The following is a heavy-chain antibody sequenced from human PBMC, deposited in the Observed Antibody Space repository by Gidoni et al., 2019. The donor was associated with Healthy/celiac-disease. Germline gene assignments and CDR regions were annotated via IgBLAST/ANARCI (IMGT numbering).Heavy chain of an antibody. CDR1: GFTFDDYA. D-gene: IGHD3-10*01. Sequence: EVQLVESGGGLVQPGRSLRLSCAASGFTFDDYAMHWVRQAPGKGLEWVSGISWNSGSIGYSDSVKGRFTISRDNAKNSLYLQMNSLRAEDTALYYCAKDKSGGKGFDYWGQGTLVTVSS. V-gene: IGHV3-9*01. CDR3: AKDKSGGKGFDY. J-gene: IGHJ4*02. CDR2: ISWNSGSI.